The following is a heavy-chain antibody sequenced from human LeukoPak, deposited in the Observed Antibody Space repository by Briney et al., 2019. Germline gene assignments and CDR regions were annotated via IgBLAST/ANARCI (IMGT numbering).Heavy chain of an antibody. CDR2: ISYDGSNK. Sequence: GRSLRLSCAASGFTFRSYAMHWVRQAPGKGLEWVAVISYDGSNKYYADSVKGRFTISRDNSKNTLYLQMNSLRAEDTAVYYCARDWFHAIDYWGQGTLVTVSS. CDR3: ARDWFHAIDY. CDR1: GFTFRSYA. D-gene: IGHD2/OR15-2a*01. J-gene: IGHJ4*02. V-gene: IGHV3-30*04.